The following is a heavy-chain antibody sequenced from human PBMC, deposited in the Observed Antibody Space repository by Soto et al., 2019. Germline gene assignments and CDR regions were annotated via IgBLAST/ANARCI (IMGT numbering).Heavy chain of an antibody. V-gene: IGHV3-23*01. D-gene: IGHD3-3*01. Sequence: GGSLRLSCAASRFTFSSYAMSWVRQAPGKGLEWVSAISGSGGSTYYADSVKGRFTISRDNSKNTLYLQMNSLRAEDTAVYYCAKSHEFGVVILYYFDYWGQGTLVTVSS. CDR1: RFTFSSYA. CDR3: AKSHEFGVVILYYFDY. CDR2: ISGSGGST. J-gene: IGHJ4*02.